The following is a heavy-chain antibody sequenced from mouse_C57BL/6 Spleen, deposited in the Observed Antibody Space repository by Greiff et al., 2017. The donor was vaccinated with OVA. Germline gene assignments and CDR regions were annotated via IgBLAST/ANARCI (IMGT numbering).Heavy chain of an antibody. V-gene: IGHV5-17*01. D-gene: IGHD1-1*01. J-gene: IGHJ4*01. CDR1: GFTFSDYG. CDR3: ARGYYGYAMDY. Sequence: EVMLVESGGGLVKPGGSLKLSCAASGFTFSDYGMHWVRQAPEKGLEWVAYISSGSSTIYYADTVKGRFTITRDNAKNTVYMQMTSLRSEDTAVYYCARGYYGYAMDYWGQGTSVTVSA. CDR2: ISSGSSTI.